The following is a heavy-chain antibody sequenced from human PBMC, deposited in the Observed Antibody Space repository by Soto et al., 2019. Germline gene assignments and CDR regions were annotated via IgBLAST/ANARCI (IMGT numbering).Heavy chain of an antibody. D-gene: IGHD3-3*01. CDR2: VSSDGSEK. V-gene: IGHV3-7*01. J-gene: IGHJ1*01. CDR3: ARKLYDFWSGYWPKYFQH. CDR1: GSGVSGDW. Sequence: PGGSVRLSCAASGSGVSGDWVSWVRQAPGKGPEWVAIVSSDGSEKYYVDSVKGRFTISRDNAKNSLYLQMNSLRAEDTAVYYCARKLYDFWSGYWPKYFQHWGQGTLVTVSS.